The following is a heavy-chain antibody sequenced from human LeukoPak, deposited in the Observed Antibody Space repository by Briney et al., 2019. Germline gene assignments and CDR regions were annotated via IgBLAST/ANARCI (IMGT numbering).Heavy chain of an antibody. Sequence: SETLSLTCAVSSVSFNDYYWSWVRQTPGKGLEWIGEINHSGYTNDSPSLKSRVTLSIDTSRKQFSLNLRSVTVADTGIYYCTRMTAGHDYWGQGTLVTVSS. D-gene: IGHD2-21*02. J-gene: IGHJ4*02. V-gene: IGHV4-34*01. CDR3: TRMTAGHDY. CDR2: INHSGYT. CDR1: SVSFNDYY.